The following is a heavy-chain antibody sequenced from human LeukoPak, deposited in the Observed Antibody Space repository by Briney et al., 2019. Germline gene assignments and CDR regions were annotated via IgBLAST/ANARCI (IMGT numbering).Heavy chain of an antibody. Sequence: SVKVSCKASGGTFSSYTISWVRQAPGQGLEWMGRIIPILGIANYAQKFQGRVTVTADKSTSTAYMELSSLRSEDTAVYYCASPIVVVPAANDYYGMDVWGQGTTVTVSS. V-gene: IGHV1-69*02. D-gene: IGHD2-2*01. CDR1: GGTFSSYT. CDR3: ASPIVVVPAANDYYGMDV. CDR2: IIPILGIA. J-gene: IGHJ6*02.